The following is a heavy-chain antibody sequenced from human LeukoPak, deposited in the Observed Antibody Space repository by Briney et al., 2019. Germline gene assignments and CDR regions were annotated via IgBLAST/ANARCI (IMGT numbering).Heavy chain of an antibody. V-gene: IGHV4-4*07. J-gene: IGHJ4*02. CDR3: VRDYYDSSGYWAIPSHNYFDY. D-gene: IGHD3-22*01. CDR1: GGSISSCY. Sequence: SATLSLTCTVSGGSISSCYWSWIRQPAGKRLDWIGPIYTSGSTNYNPSLRSRVTMSVDTSKNQFSLKLSSVTAADTAVYYCVRDYYDSSGYWAIPSHNYFDYWGQGTLVTVSS. CDR2: IYTSGST.